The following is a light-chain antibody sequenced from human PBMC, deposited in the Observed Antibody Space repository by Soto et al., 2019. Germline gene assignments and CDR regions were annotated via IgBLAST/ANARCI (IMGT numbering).Light chain of an antibody. V-gene: IGLV6-57*04. Sequence: NFMLTQPHSVSESPGKTVTISCTRSSGSIASNYVQWYQQRPGSAPTTVIFGGSQRPSGVSDRFSASKSGNTASLTISGLQAEDEADYYCSSYSTSSTVRVFSGGTKLTVL. CDR2: GGS. J-gene: IGLJ3*02. CDR1: SGSIASNY. CDR3: SSYSTSSTVRV.